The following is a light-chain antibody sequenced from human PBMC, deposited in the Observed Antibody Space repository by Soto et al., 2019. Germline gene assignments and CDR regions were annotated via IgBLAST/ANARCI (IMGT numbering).Light chain of an antibody. CDR3: QQSYTTPHT. J-gene: IGKJ2*01. Sequence: DIQMTQSPSSLSASVGDRVTITCWASQSIRTYLNWYQQKPGKAPKLLIYTASSLQSAVPSRFSGSGSGTDFTLTISSLQPEDFATYYCQQSYTTPHTFGQGTKLEIK. CDR2: TAS. V-gene: IGKV1-39*01. CDR1: QSIRTY.